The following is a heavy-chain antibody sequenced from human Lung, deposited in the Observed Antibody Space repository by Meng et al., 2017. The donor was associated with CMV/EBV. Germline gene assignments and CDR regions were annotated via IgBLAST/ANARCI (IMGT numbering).Heavy chain of an antibody. CDR3: VRDRIGWFDP. Sequence: SCKASGDTFSNFAISWVRQTPGQGLEWMGGIIPTFNTIKYAQKFQGRLTITTDRSTSTAYMDPSSLRSDDTAVYYCVRDRIGWFDPWGQGTLVTVSS. V-gene: IGHV1-69*05. CDR1: GDTFSNFA. J-gene: IGHJ5*02. D-gene: IGHD2-15*01. CDR2: IIPTFNTI.